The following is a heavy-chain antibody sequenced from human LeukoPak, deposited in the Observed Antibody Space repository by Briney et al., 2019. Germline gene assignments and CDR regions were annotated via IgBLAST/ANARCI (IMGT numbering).Heavy chain of an antibody. D-gene: IGHD2-2*01. CDR1: GGSISSGDYY. J-gene: IGHJ4*02. V-gene: IGHV4-30-4*01. CDR2: IYYSGST. CDR3: ARALCRGRSSATCYHDY. Sequence: PSETLSLTCTVSGGSISSGDYYWSWIRQPPGKGLEWIGYIYYSGSTYYNPSLKSRVTISVDTSKNQFSLKLSSVTAADTAVYYCARALCRGRSSATCYHDYWGQGTLVTVSS.